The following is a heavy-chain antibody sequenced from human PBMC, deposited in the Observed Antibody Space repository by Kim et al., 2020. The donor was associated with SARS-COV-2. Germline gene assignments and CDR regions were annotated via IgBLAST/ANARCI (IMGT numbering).Heavy chain of an antibody. CDR3: ARDHQSITMVGGVIIKAGMDV. V-gene: IGHV3-33*01. CDR2: IWYDGSNK. D-gene: IGHD3-10*01. Sequence: GGSLRLSCAASGFTFSSYGMHWVRQAPGKGLEWVAVIWYDGSNKYYADSVKGRFTISRDNSKNTLYLQMNSLRAEDTAVDYCARDHQSITMVGGVIIKAGMDVWGQGTTVTVSS. J-gene: IGHJ6*02. CDR1: GFTFSSYG.